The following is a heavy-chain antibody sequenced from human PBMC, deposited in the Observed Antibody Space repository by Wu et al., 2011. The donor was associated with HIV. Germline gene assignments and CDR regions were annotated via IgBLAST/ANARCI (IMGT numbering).Heavy chain of an antibody. CDR3: ARDFGGDGDS. CDR1: GGTFNSYG. D-gene: IGHD2-21*01. V-gene: IGHV1-69*06. CDR2: IIPIFGTA. Sequence: QVQLVQSGAELKKPGSSVKVSCKASGGTFNSYGITWVRQAPGQGLEWMGGIIPIFGTANYAQKFQGRVTITADKSTSTAYMELSSLRSEGTAMYYCARDFGGDGDSWGQGTLVTVSS. J-gene: IGHJ4*02.